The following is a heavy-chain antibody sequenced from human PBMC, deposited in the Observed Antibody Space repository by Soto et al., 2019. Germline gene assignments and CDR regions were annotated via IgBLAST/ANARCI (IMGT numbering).Heavy chain of an antibody. D-gene: IGHD3-10*01. CDR2: ISSSSTTI. Sequence: GSLRLSCAASGFTFSSYAMHWVRQAPGKGLEWVSYISSSSTTIYYADSVKGRFTISRDNAKNSLFLQMNSLRPEDTAMYYCARDGVPFDYWGQGSLVTVSS. CDR3: ARDGVPFDY. CDR1: GFTFSSYA. V-gene: IGHV3-48*04. J-gene: IGHJ4*02.